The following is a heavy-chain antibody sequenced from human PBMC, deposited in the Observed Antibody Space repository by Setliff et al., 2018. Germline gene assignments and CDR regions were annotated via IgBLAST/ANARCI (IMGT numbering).Heavy chain of an antibody. CDR3: ARDRTAYSYGLDV. CDR2: IYHNGDT. J-gene: IGHJ6*02. Sequence: SETLSLTCTVSGGSISPYFWSWIRQPPGKGLEWIGYIYHNGDTNFNPSLKTRVSMSVDTSKNQIALNLKSVTAADTAVYYCARDRTAYSYGLDVWGQGTTVTVSS. D-gene: IGHD5-18*01. V-gene: IGHV4-59*01. CDR1: GGSISPYF.